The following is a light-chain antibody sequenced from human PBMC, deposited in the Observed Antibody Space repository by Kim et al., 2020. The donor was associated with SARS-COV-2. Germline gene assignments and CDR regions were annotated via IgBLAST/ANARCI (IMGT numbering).Light chain of an antibody. V-gene: IGLV3-25*03. CDR3: KSADSSGTYRV. J-gene: IGLJ3*02. CDR1: ALPKQY. Sequence: SPGQTATITCSGDALPKQYAYWYQQKPGQAPVLLITKDTERSSGTPERFSGSTSGTTVTLTISGVQAEDEADYYCKSADSSGTYRVFGGGTQLTVL. CDR2: KDT.